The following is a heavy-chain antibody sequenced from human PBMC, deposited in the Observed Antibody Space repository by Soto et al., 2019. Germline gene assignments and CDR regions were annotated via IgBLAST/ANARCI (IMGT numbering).Heavy chain of an antibody. J-gene: IGHJ4*02. Sequence: QVQLVESGGGVVQPGGSLRLSCAASGFTFSGYGMHWVRQSPGEGLEWVAILANDGSYQYYAESVKGRFTISRDNSKNPLYLQMDSLRPEDTAVYYCARSIGGSSYYPPDYWGQGTLVTVSS. CDR3: ARSIGGSSYYPPDY. CDR1: GFTFSGYG. V-gene: IGHV3-30*03. CDR2: LANDGSYQ. D-gene: IGHD2-15*01.